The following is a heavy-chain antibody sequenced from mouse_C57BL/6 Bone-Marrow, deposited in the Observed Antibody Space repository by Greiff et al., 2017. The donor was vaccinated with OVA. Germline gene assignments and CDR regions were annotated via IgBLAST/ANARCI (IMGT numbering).Heavy chain of an antibody. J-gene: IGHJ1*03. V-gene: IGHV1-69*01. D-gene: IGHD1-1*01. CDR1: GYTFTSYW. CDR2: IDPSDSYT. CDR3: ARGDYGSSYCWYFDV. Sequence: QVQLQQPGAELVMPGASVKLSCKASGYTFTSYWMHWVKQRPGQGLEWIGEIDPSDSYTNYNQKFKGKSTLTVDKSSSTAYMQLSSLTSEDSAVYYCARGDYGSSYCWYFDVWGTGTTVTVSS.